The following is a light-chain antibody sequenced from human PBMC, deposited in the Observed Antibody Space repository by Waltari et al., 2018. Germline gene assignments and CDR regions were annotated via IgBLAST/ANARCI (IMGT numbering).Light chain of an antibody. CDR1: QSISSY. CDR2: AAS. J-gene: IGKJ5*01. CDR3: QQSYSTPST. V-gene: IGKV1-39*01. Sequence: DIQMTQSPSSLSASVGDRVTITCRASQSISSYLNWYQQKPGKAPKLLIYAASSLQSGVPSRCSGSGSGTDFTLTISRLQPEDVATYYCQQSYSTPSTFGQGTRLEIK.